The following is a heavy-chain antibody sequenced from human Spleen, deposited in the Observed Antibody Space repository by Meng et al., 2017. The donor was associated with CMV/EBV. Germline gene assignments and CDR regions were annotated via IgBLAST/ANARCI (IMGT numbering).Heavy chain of an antibody. J-gene: IGHJ3*02. Sequence: CAVYGGSYSCDYWSWIRQPPGKGLEWIGEINHSGSTNYDPSLKSRVTISVDTSKNQFSLKLSSVTAADTAVYYCARDGGVRQQPRDIWGQGTMVTVSS. CDR3: ARDGGVRQQPRDI. CDR1: GGSYSCDY. CDR2: INHSGST. D-gene: IGHD3-16*01. V-gene: IGHV4-34*01.